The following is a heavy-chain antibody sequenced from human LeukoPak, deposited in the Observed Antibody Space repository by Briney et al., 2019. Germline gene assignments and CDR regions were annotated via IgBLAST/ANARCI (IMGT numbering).Heavy chain of an antibody. CDR3: ARHRDRFLEWLMGDTPLFD. CDR2: INHSGST. D-gene: IGHD3-3*01. J-gene: IGHJ4*02. CDR1: GGSFSGYY. V-gene: IGHV4-34*01. Sequence: SETLSLTCAVYGGSFSGYYWSWIRQPPGKGLEWIGEINHSGSTNYNPSLKSRVTISVDTSKNQFSLKLSSVTAADTAVYYCARHRDRFLEWLMGDTPLFDWGQGTLVTVSS.